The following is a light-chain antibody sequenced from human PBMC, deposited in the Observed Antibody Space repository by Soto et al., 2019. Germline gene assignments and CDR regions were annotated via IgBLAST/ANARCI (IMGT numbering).Light chain of an antibody. Sequence: ELVMTQSPATLSVSTGERATLYCRASHSVNINLAWYQQTPGQAPRLLIQGASTRATGTPARFSGSGSWADFTLTISRLEPEDFAVYYCKQYGSSITFGGGTKGDNK. CDR2: GAS. V-gene: IGKV3-15*01. J-gene: IGKJ4*01. CDR1: HSVNIN. CDR3: KQYGSSIT.